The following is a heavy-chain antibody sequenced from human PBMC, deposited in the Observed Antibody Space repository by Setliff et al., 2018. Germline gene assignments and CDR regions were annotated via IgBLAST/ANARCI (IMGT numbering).Heavy chain of an antibody. CDR1: AFTFSSYW. Sequence: GGSLRLSCAASAFTFSSYWLNWVRQAPGKGLEWVANIKQDGSEIYYADSVRGRFTISRDTAKNSVFLQMNSLRAEDTAVYYCAKDLSSNTAASYFFDLWGQGTQVTVSS. V-gene: IGHV3-7*03. D-gene: IGHD5-18*01. CDR3: AKDLSSNTAASYFFDL. CDR2: IKQDGSEI. J-gene: IGHJ4*02.